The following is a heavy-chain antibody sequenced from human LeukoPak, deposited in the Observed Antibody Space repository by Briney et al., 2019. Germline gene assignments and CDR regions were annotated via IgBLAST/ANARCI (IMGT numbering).Heavy chain of an antibody. CDR2: ISGSGSNT. J-gene: IGHJ4*02. CDR1: GFTFSSYA. D-gene: IGHD3-3*01. V-gene: IGHV3-23*01. CDR3: AKHHYDFWSGYFGEY. Sequence: GSLRLSCAASGFTFSSYAMSWVRQAPGKGLEWVSSISGSGSNTIYADSVKGRFTISRDNSKNTLSLQMNSLRAEDMAVYYCAKHHYDFWSGYFGEYWGQGTLVTVSS.